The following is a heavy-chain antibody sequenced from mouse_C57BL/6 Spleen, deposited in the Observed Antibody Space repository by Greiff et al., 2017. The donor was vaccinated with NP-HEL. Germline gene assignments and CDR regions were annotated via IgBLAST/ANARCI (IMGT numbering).Heavy chain of an antibody. Sequence: EVKLMESGGGLVKPGGSLKLSCAASGFTFSDYGMHWVRQAPEKGLEWVAYISSGSSTIYYADAAKGRFTISRDNAKNTLFLQMTSLRSEDTAMYYCARPNYYGSSYYYAMDYWGQGTSVTVSS. V-gene: IGHV5-17*01. CDR1: GFTFSDYG. D-gene: IGHD1-1*01. CDR2: ISSGSSTI. J-gene: IGHJ4*01. CDR3: ARPNYYGSSYYYAMDY.